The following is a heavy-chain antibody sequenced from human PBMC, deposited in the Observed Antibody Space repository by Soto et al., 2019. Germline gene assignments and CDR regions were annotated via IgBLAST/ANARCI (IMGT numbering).Heavy chain of an antibody. Sequence: QVQLVESGGGVVQPGRSLRLSCAASGFTFSSYAMHWVRQAPGKGLEWVAVISYDGSNKYYADSVKARFTISSDNSKNTLYLQINSLRAEDTAVYYCAGVPSSSGRALFDYWGQGTLVTVSS. CDR3: AGVPSSSGRALFDY. J-gene: IGHJ4*02. D-gene: IGHD2-15*01. CDR1: GFTFSSYA. V-gene: IGHV3-30-3*01. CDR2: ISYDGSNK.